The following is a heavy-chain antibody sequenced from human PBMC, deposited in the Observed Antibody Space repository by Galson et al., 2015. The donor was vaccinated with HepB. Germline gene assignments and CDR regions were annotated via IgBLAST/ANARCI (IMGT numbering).Heavy chain of an antibody. CDR2: MNPNSGNT. V-gene: IGHV1-8*01. J-gene: IGHJ4*02. D-gene: IGHD3-10*01. CDR1: GYTFTSYD. CDR3: ARDYYGSGGARGY. Sequence: SVKVSCKASGYTFTSYDINWVRQATGQGHEWMGWMNPNSGNTGYAQKFQGRVTMTRDTSISTAYMELSSLRSEDTAVYYCARDYYGSGGARGYWGQGTLVTVSS.